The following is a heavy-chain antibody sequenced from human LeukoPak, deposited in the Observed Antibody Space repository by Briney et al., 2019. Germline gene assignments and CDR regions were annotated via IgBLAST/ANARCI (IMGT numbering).Heavy chain of an antibody. V-gene: IGHV1-2*02. D-gene: IGHD3-10*01. CDR3: VRIYRGPDY. CDR2: INPNSDDT. J-gene: IGHJ4*02. CDR1: GYTFTGYY. Sequence: AASVKVSCKASGYTFTGYYMHWVRQAPGQGLEWMGWINPNSDDTNYAQKFQGRVTMTRDTSISTVYMELTRLRSDDTAVYYCVRIYRGPDYWGQGTLVTVSS.